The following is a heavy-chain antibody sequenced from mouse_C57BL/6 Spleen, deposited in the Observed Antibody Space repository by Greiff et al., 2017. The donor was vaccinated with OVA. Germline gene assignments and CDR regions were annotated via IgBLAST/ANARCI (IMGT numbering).Heavy chain of an antibody. J-gene: IGHJ3*01. Sequence: VMLVESGPGLVAPSQSLSITCTVSGFSLTSYGVDWVRQSPGKGLEWLGVIWGVGSTNYNSALKSRLSISKDNSKSQVFLKMNSLQTDDTAMYYCASRYGNLFAYWGQGTLVTVSA. CDR3: ASRYGNLFAY. CDR1: GFSLTSYG. CDR2: IWGVGST. D-gene: IGHD2-10*02. V-gene: IGHV2-6*01.